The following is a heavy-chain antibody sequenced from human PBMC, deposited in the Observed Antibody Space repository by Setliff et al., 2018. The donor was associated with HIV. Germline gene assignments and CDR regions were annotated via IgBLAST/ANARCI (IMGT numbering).Heavy chain of an antibody. CDR2: ISYDGNNK. J-gene: IGHJ4*02. CDR3: ARDRTYYDILTGYCGLDY. V-gene: IGHV3-30*01. CDR1: GFIFSTYA. D-gene: IGHD3-9*01. Sequence: QSGGSLRLSCAASGFIFSTYAMHWVRQAPGKGLEWVAVISYDGNNKYYADSVKGRFTISRDNSKKTLYLQMNSLRAEDTAVYYCARDRTYYDILTGYCGLDYWGQGTLVTVSS.